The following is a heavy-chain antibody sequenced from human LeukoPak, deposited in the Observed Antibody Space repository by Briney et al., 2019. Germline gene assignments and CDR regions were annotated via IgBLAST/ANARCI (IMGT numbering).Heavy chain of an antibody. Sequence: PSETLSLTCTVSGGSISSYYWSWIRQPPGKGLEWIGYIYYSGSTNYNPSLKSRVTISVDTSKNQFSLKPSSVTAADTAVYYCARHARYYDSSGYSFDYWGQGTLVTVSS. CDR3: ARHARYYDSSGYSFDY. CDR2: IYYSGST. D-gene: IGHD3-22*01. V-gene: IGHV4-59*08. CDR1: GGSISSYY. J-gene: IGHJ4*02.